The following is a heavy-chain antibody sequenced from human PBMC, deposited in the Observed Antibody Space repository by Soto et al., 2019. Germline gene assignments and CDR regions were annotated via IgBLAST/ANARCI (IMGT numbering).Heavy chain of an antibody. J-gene: IGHJ6*02. V-gene: IGHV1-69*01. CDR1: GGTFSSYA. CDR2: IIPIFGTA. Sequence: QVQLVQSGAEVKKPGSSVKVSCKASGGTFSSYAISWVRQAPGQGLEWLGGIIPIFGTANYAQKFQGRVTITAAESTSTAYMELSCLRSEDTAVYYWARKRYGSGSYYTHYGMDVWGQGTTVTVSS. CDR3: ARKRYGSGSYYTHYGMDV. D-gene: IGHD3-10*01.